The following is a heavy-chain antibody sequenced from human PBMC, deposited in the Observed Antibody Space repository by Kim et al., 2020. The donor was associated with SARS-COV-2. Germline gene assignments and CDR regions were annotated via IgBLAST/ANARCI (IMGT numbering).Heavy chain of an antibody. CDR2: ISSSSSYI. J-gene: IGHJ4*01. Sequence: GGSLRLSCAASGFTFSSYSMNWVRQAPGKGLEWVSSISSSSSYIYYADSVKGRFTISRDNAKNSLYLQMNSLRAEDTAVYYCARDRLDYGDYVFVYWGQGTLVTVSS. CDR3: ARDRLDYGDYVFVY. CDR1: GFTFSSYS. V-gene: IGHV3-21*01. D-gene: IGHD4-17*01.